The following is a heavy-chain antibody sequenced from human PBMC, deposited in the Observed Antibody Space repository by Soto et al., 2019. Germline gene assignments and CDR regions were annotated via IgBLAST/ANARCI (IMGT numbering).Heavy chain of an antibody. CDR1: GYSFTSDL. V-gene: IGHV5-10-1*01. D-gene: IGHD6-13*01. Sequence: PEDSLRISCKGSGYSFTSDLISWVRQMPGKGLEWMGRIDPSDSYTNYSPSFQGHVTISADKSISTAYLQWSSLKASDTAMYYCARILTRIAAAGTGEYNWFDPWGQGTLVTVSS. CDR2: IDPSDSYT. CDR3: ARILTRIAAAGTGEYNWFDP. J-gene: IGHJ5*02.